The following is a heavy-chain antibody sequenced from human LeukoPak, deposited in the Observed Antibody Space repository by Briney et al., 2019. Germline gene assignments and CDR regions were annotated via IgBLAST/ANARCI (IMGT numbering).Heavy chain of an antibody. CDR2: IIPIVDVT. CDR1: GGTFSNFA. CDR3: AREIGDREFYFDY. D-gene: IGHD3-10*01. V-gene: IGHV1-69*04. J-gene: IGHJ4*02. Sequence: SVKVSCKXSGGTFSNFAFSWVRQAPGQGLQWVGRIIPIVDVTSYAQNFKGRVTITADESTNTAYMELSSLRSEDTAVYYCAREIGDREFYFDYWGQRTLVTVSS.